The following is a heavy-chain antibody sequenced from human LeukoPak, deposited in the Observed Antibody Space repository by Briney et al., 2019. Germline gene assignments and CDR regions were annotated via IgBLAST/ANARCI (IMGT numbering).Heavy chain of an antibody. V-gene: IGHV3-33*06. CDR3: AKDHDDSSGYYYAAFGI. CDR1: GFTFSSYG. CDR2: IWYDGSNK. J-gene: IGHJ3*02. Sequence: GRSLRLSCAASGFTFSSYGMHWVRQAPGKGLEWVAVIWYDGSNKYYADSVKGRFTISRDNSKNTLYLQMNSLRAEDTAVYYCAKDHDDSSGYYYAAFGIWGQGTMVTVSS. D-gene: IGHD3-22*01.